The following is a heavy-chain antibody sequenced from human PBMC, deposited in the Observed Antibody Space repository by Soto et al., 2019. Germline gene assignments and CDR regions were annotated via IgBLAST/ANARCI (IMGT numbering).Heavy chain of an antibody. J-gene: IGHJ5*02. CDR1: GIIFTGYG. Sequence: PGGSLRLSCAVPGIIFTGYGMHWVRQAPGKGLEWVAIIRFDGSNIHYADSVKGRFTISRDNSKNTLYLQMNSLRAEDTAVYYCVKGIDYGDFTWGQGTLVTVSS. D-gene: IGHD4-17*01. CDR3: VKGIDYGDFT. V-gene: IGHV3-30*02. CDR2: IRFDGSNI.